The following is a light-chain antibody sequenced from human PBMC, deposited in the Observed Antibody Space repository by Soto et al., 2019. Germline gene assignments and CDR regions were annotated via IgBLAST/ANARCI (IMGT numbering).Light chain of an antibody. CDR2: DAS. Sequence: EIVLTQSPATLSLSPGERATLSCRASQSVGSYLAWYQQKPGQAPRLLIYDASNRATGIPARFSGSGSGTDFTPTICSLEPEDVAVYYCQQRSNWPPTWTFGQGTKVEIK. CDR1: QSVGSY. J-gene: IGKJ1*01. CDR3: QQRSNWPPTWT. V-gene: IGKV3-11*01.